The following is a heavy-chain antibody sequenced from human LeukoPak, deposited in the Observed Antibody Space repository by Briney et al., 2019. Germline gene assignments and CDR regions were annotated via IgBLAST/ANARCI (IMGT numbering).Heavy chain of an antibody. Sequence: GGSLRLSCAGSGFTFRNYWMHWVRQAPGKGLVWLSRVKGDGSETIYAESVRGRFTISRDNSKNTLFLQMNSLRAEDTAVYYCAREKMTYYDFWSGYYYFDYWGQGTLVTVSS. V-gene: IGHV3-74*01. D-gene: IGHD3-3*01. CDR2: VKGDGSET. J-gene: IGHJ4*02. CDR3: AREKMTYYDFWSGYYYFDY. CDR1: GFTFRNYW.